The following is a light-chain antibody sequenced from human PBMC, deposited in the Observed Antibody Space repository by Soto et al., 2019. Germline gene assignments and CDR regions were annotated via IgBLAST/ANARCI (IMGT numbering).Light chain of an antibody. V-gene: IGLV1-40*01. CDR3: QSYDSSLSAHVV. Sequence: QAVLTQPPSVSGAPGQRVTISCTGSSSNIGAGYDVHWYQQLPGTAPKLLIYGNSNRPSGVPDRFSGSKSGTSASRAITGVQAEDWADYYCQSYDSSLSAHVVFGGGTKLTVL. CDR1: SSNIGAGYD. CDR2: GNS. J-gene: IGLJ2*01.